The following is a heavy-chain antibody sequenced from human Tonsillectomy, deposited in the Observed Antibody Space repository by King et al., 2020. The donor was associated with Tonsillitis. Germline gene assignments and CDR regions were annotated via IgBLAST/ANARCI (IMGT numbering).Heavy chain of an antibody. D-gene: IGHD3-9*01. CDR1: GFSLSNARMG. Sequence: TLQESGPVLVKPPETLTLTCTVSGFSLSNARMGVSWIRQPPGKALEWLAHIFSNDEKSYSTSLKSRLTISKDTSKSQVVLTMTNMDPVDTATYYCARLRYFDWPYNWFDPWGQGTLVTVSS. CDR2: IFSNDEK. CDR3: ARLRYFDWPYNWFDP. V-gene: IGHV2-26*01. J-gene: IGHJ5*02.